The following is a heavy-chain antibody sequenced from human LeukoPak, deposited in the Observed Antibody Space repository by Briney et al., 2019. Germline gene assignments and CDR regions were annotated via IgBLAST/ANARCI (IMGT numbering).Heavy chain of an antibody. D-gene: IGHD6-13*01. CDR1: GGSISNYY. CDR2: IYYSGST. Sequence: SETLSLTCTVSGGSISNYYWSWIRQPPGKGLEWIGDIYYSGSTNYNPSLKSRVTISVDTSKSQFSLNLSSVTAADTAVYYCARSPSPRGYYFDLWGLGTVVAVSS. J-gene: IGHJ4*02. V-gene: IGHV4-59*08. CDR3: ARSPSPRGYYFDL.